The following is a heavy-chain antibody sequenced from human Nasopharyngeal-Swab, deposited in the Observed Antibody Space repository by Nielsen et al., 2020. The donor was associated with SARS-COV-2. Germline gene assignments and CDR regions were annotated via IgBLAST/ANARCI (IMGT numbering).Heavy chain of an antibody. CDR1: GFTFDDYA. D-gene: IGHD6-19*01. CDR3: AKLSSGWIRNDAFDI. J-gene: IGHJ3*02. Sequence: GESLRLSCAASGFTFDDYAMHWVRQAPGKGLEWVSGISWNSGSIGYADSVKGRFTISRDNAKNSLYLQMNSLRAEDTALYYCAKLSSGWIRNDAFDIWGQGTMVTVSS. V-gene: IGHV3-9*01. CDR2: ISWNSGSI.